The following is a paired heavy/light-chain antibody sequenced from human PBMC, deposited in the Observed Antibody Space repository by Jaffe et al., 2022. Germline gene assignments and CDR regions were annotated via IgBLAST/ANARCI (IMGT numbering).Heavy chain of an antibody. CDR3: ARVVRGHYYASGSYGPLDYYYMDV. V-gene: IGHV4-4*02. D-gene: IGHD3-10*01. CDR1: AGSISSSNW. CDR2: IYHSGST. Sequence: QVQLQESGPGLVKPSGTLSLTCAVSAGSISSSNWWSWVRQPPGKGLEWIGEIYHSGSTNYSPSLKSRVTISVDKSNNQFSLKLSSVTAADTAVYYCARVVRGHYYASGSYGPLDYYYMDVWGKGTTVTVSS. J-gene: IGHJ6*03.
Light chain of an antibody. CDR2: DVS. CDR3: SSYTSSSTLV. CDR1: SSDVGGYNY. J-gene: IGLJ1*01. Sequence: QSALTQPASVSGSPGQSITISCTGTSSDVGGYNYVSWYQQHPGKAPKLMIYDVSIRPSGVSNRFSGSKSGNTASLTISGLQAEDEADYYCSSYTSSSTLVFGTGTKVTVL. V-gene: IGLV2-14*03.